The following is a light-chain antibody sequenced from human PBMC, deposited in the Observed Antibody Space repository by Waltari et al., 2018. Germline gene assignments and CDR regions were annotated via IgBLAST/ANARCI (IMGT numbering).Light chain of an antibody. Sequence: DIQMTQSPSTLSASVGDRVTVARRASQRTSSWLAWYQQKPGKAPKLLIYKASTLESGVPSRFSGSGSGTEFTLTISSLQPDDFATYYCQHYNTYSRSITFGQGTRLEIQ. J-gene: IGKJ5*01. V-gene: IGKV1-5*03. CDR2: KAS. CDR1: QRTSSW. CDR3: QHYNTYSRSIT.